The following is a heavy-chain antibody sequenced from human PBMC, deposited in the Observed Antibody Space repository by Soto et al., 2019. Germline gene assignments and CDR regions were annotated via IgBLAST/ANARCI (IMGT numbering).Heavy chain of an antibody. J-gene: IGHJ6*02. CDR3: ARGHTYYYDFWSGSKYYYYGMDF. D-gene: IGHD3-3*01. Sequence: GASVKVSCKASGYTFTSYDINWVRQATGQGLEWMGWMNPNSGNTGYAQKFQGRVTMTRNTSISTAYMELSSLRTEDTAVYYCARGHTYYYDFWSGSKYYYYGMDFWGQGTTVTVSS. CDR2: MNPNSGNT. V-gene: IGHV1-8*01. CDR1: GYTFTSYD.